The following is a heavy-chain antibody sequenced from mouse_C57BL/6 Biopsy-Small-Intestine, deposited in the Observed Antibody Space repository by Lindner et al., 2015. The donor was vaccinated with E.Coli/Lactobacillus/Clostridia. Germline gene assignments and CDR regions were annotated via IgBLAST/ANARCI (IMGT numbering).Heavy chain of an antibody. CDR2: FYPGSGSI. Sequence: VQLQESGTALVKPGASVKLSCKASGYTFTEHTIHWVKQRSGQGLEWIGWFYPGSGSIKYNEKFKDKATLTADKSSSTVYMELSRLTSEDSAVYFCARHGEGIYYGNFYFDYWGQGTTLTVSS. CDR3: ARHGEGIYYGNFYFDY. CDR1: GYTFTEHT. D-gene: IGHD2-1*01. V-gene: IGHV1-62-2*01. J-gene: IGHJ2*01.